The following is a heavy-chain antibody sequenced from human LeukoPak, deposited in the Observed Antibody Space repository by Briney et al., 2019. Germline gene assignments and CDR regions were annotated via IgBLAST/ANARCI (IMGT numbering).Heavy chain of an antibody. D-gene: IGHD3-10*01. CDR1: VYTFTSYG. CDR2: ISAYNGNT. V-gene: IGHV1-18*04. Sequence: ASVTVSCTGSVYTFTSYGIGWVRPAPGQGLGWMGWISAYNGNTNYAQKLQGRVTMTTDTSTSTAYMELRSLRSDDTAVDYCAGSKGGSGSYYSRESLTLWYWGQGTLVSASS. J-gene: IGHJ4*02. CDR3: AGSKGGSGSYYSRESLTLWY.